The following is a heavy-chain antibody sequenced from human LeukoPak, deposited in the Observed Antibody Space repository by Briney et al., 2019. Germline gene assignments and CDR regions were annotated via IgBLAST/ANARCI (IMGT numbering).Heavy chain of an antibody. V-gene: IGHV3-53*01. J-gene: IGHJ4*02. CDR2: IYSGGST. Sequence: GGSLRLSCAASGFTVSSNYMSWVRQAPGKGLEWVSVIYSGGSTYYADSVKGRFSISRDNSKNTLYLQMNSLRAEDTAVYYCAKGPGYDFWSGYPTYYFDYWGQGTLVTVSS. D-gene: IGHD3-3*01. CDR3: AKGPGYDFWSGYPTYYFDY. CDR1: GFTVSSNY.